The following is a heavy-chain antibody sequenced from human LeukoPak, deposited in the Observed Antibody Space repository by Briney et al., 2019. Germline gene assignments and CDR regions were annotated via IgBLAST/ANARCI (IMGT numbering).Heavy chain of an antibody. CDR3: ARVGPGRGAYYYYYGMDV. CDR1: GYTFTSYG. J-gene: IGHJ6*02. Sequence: ASVKVSCKASGYTFTSYGISWVRQAPGQGLEWMGWISAYNGNTNYAQKPQGRVTMTTDTSTSTAYMELRSLRSDDTAVYYCARVGPGRGAYYYYYGMDVWGQGTTVTVSS. CDR2: ISAYNGNT. V-gene: IGHV1-18*01.